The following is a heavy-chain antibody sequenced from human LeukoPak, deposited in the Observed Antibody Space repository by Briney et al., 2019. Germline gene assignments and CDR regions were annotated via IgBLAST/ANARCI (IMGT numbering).Heavy chain of an antibody. D-gene: IGHD1-14*01. CDR3: VGDGHPTGIDY. CDR2: IYHSGST. V-gene: IGHV4-30-2*01. CDR1: GGSISSGGYS. Sequence: SETLSLTCAVSGGSISSGGYSWSWIRQPPGKGLEWIGYIYHSGSTYYNPSLKSRVTISVDRSKNQFSLKLSTVTAADTAVYYCVGDGHPTGIDYWGQGTLVTVSS. J-gene: IGHJ4*02.